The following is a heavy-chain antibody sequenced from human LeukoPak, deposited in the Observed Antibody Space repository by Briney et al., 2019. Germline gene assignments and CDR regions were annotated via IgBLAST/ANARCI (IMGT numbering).Heavy chain of an antibody. CDR3: AELGTTMIGGV. D-gene: IGHD3-10*02. CDR2: ISSSGSTI. CDR1: GFTFSSYE. J-gene: IGHJ6*04. Sequence: PGGSLRLSCAASGFTFSSYEMNWVRQAPGKGLEWVSYISSSGSTIYYADSVKGRFTISRDNAKNSLYLQMNSLRAEDTAVYYCAELGTTMIGGVWGRGTTVTISS. V-gene: IGHV3-48*03.